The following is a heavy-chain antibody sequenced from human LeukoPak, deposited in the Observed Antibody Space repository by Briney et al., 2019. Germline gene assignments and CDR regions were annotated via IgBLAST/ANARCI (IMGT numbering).Heavy chain of an antibody. D-gene: IGHD1-26*01. CDR3: ARDLGGSYSSETWFDP. CDR1: GDSISSGSYY. J-gene: IGHJ5*02. CDR2: IYSSGRT. V-gene: IGHV4-61*02. Sequence: SETLSLTCTVSGDSISSGSYYWSWIRQPAGEGLEWTGRIYSSGRTHYSPSLKSRVAISVDTSKNRFSLRLSSVTAADTAVYYCARDLGGSYSSETWFDPWGQGTLVTVSS.